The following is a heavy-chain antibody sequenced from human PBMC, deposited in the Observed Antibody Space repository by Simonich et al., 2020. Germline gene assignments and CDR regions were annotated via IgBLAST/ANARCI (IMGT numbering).Heavy chain of an antibody. CDR1: GFTFDDYA. CDR3: AKDVAAAGTEYFQH. CDR2: ISWKSGSI. J-gene: IGHJ1*01. Sequence: EVQLVESGGGLVQPGRSLRLSCAASGFTFDDYAMHWVRQAPGNVLEWGSGISWKSGSIGDADSVKGRVTISRDNAKNSLYLQMNSLRAEDTALYYCAKDVAAAGTEYFQHWGQGTLVTVSS. D-gene: IGHD6-13*01. V-gene: IGHV3-9*01.